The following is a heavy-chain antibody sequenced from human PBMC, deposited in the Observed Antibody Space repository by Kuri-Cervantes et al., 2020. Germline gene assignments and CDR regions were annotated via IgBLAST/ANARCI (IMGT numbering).Heavy chain of an antibody. V-gene: IGHV3-7*01. Sequence: GGSLRLSCAASGFTFSSYWMSWVRQAPGKGLEWVANIKQDGSEKYYVDSVKGRFTISRDNAKNSLYLQMNSLRAEDTAVYYCARDRAHWVVNGMDVWGQGTTVTVSS. CDR2: IKQDGSEK. CDR1: GFTFSSYW. J-gene: IGHJ6*02. D-gene: IGHD7-27*01. CDR3: ARDRAHWVVNGMDV.